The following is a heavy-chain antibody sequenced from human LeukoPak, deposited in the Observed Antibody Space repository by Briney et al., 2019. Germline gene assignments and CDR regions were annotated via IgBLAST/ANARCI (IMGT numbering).Heavy chain of an antibody. CDR2: VSSSSSYI. CDR1: GFTFSSYS. CDR3: ARERITMVRGVIGNWFAP. D-gene: IGHD3-10*01. V-gene: IGHV3-21*01. Sequence: GGSLRLSCAASGFTFSSYSMNWVRQALGKGLEWVSSVSSSSSYIYYADSVKGRFTISRDNAKNSLYLQMNSLRAEDTAVYYCARERITMVRGVIGNWFAPWGQGTLVTVSS. J-gene: IGHJ5*02.